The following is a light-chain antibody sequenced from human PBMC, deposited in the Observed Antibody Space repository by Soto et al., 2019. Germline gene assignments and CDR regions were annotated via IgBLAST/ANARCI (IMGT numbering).Light chain of an antibody. J-gene: IGKJ1*01. CDR2: GAS. CDR1: QSVSSSY. Sequence: EIVLTQSPGTLSLSPGERATLSCRASQSVSSSYLAWYQQKPGQAPRLLIYGASSRATGIPDRCSGGGSGTDFTPIISRLEHEEFAVDYCQQYGSSPPWTFGQGTKVEIK. CDR3: QQYGSSPPWT. V-gene: IGKV3-20*01.